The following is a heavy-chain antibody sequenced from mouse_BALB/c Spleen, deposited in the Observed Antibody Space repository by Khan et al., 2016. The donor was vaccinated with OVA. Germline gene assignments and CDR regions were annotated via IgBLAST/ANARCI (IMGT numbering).Heavy chain of an antibody. CDR1: GFTFTSYG. J-gene: IGHJ2*01. CDR3: ATSYFYGYYFDY. D-gene: IGHD1-1*01. CDR2: ISSDSSTI. Sequence: EVQRVESGGGLVQPGGSRKLSCAASGFTFTSYGMHWIRQAPEKGLEWVAYISSDSSTIYSADTVKGRFTISRDNPKNTLFLQMTRRSSGDTAMYFCATSYFYGYYFDYWGQGTTLTVSS. V-gene: IGHV5-17*02.